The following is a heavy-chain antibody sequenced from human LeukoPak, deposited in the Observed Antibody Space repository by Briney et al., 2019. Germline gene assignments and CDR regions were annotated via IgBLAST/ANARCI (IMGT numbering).Heavy chain of an antibody. D-gene: IGHD3-22*01. CDR2: FDPEDGET. V-gene: IGHV1-24*01. CDR1: GYTLTEVS. Sequence: ASVKVSCKVSGYTLTEVSMHWVRQAPGKGLEWMGGFDPEDGETIYAQKFQGRVTMTEDTSTDTAYMELSSLRSEDTAVYYCATAPIDSSGYPNYYYYMDVWGKGTTVTVSS. J-gene: IGHJ6*03. CDR3: ATAPIDSSGYPNYYYYMDV.